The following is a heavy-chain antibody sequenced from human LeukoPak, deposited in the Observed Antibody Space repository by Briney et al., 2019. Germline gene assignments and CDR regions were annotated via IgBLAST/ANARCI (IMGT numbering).Heavy chain of an antibody. CDR1: GGAFSSYS. V-gene: IGHV1-69*02. CDR3: AEVSTYYETKDGFDI. CDR2: IIPILDIT. J-gene: IGHJ3*02. Sequence: GASVKVSCKASGGAFSSYSIIWVRQAPGQGLEWMGRIIPILDITNYPQKFQGRVTITADKSTSTAYMELSRLRSEDTAMYYCAEVSTYYETKDGFDIWGQGTMVTVSS. D-gene: IGHD3-3*01.